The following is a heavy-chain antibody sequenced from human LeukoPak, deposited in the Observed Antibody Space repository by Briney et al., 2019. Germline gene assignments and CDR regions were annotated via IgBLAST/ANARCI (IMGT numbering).Heavy chain of an antibody. CDR3: ARRANSGFDAFDI. Sequence: SETLSLTCTVSGASISSYYWSWIRQPPGKGLEWIGYIYYSGSTNYNPSLKSRVTISVDTSKNQFSLKLSSVTAADTAVYYCARRANSGFDAFDIWGQGTMVTVSS. CDR1: GASISSYY. V-gene: IGHV4-59*01. CDR2: IYYSGST. D-gene: IGHD3-22*01. J-gene: IGHJ3*02.